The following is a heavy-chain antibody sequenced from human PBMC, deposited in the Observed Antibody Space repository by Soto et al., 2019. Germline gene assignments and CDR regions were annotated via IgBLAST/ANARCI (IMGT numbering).Heavy chain of an antibody. CDR3: ARRLSGDIVVVPAAISGYYYGMDV. V-gene: IGHV1-69*01. D-gene: IGHD2-2*01. CDR2: IIPIFGTA. CDR1: GGTFSSYA. J-gene: IGHJ6*02. Sequence: QVQLVQSGAEVKKPGSSVKVSCKASGGTFSSYAISWVRQAPGQGLEWMGGIIPIFGTANYAQKFQGRVTISADESTSQAYMELSSLRSEDTAVYYCARRLSGDIVVVPAAISGYYYGMDVWGQGTTVTVSS.